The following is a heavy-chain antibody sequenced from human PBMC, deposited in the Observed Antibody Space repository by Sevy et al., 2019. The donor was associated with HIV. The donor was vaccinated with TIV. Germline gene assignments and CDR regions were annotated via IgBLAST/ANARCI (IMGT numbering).Heavy chain of an antibody. J-gene: IGHJ4*02. D-gene: IGHD1-26*01. V-gene: IGHV3-7*01. CDR3: ARDLYSGSYYENY. CDR1: GFTLSNYW. Sequence: GWSLRLSCAASGFTLSNYWMSWVRQAPGKGLEWVANIKQDGSDKYYVDSVKGRFTISRDNAKNSLYLQMNSLRAEDTAVYYCARDLYSGSYYENYWGQGTLVTVSS. CDR2: IKQDGSDK.